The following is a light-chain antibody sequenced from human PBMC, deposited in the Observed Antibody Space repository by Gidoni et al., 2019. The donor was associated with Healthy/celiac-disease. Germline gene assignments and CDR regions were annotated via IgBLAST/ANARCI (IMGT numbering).Light chain of an antibody. V-gene: IGKV3-11*01. CDR1: QRVSSY. CDR3: QQRSNWPSLT. Sequence: EIVLTQSPATLSLSPGERATLYCRASQRVSSYLAWYQQKPGQAPRLLIYDASNRATGIPARFSGSGSGTDFTLTISSLEPEDVAVYYCQQRSNWPSLTFGGGTKVEIK. J-gene: IGKJ4*01. CDR2: DAS.